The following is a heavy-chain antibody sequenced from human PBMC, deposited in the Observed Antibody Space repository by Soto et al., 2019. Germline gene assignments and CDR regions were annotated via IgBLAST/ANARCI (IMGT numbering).Heavy chain of an antibody. J-gene: IGHJ6*02. Sequence: GGSLRLSCVASRLTVNDNYMSWVRQAPGKGLEWVSIIYAGGSTYYADSVKDRFTISRDSSKNTLFLQMNSVREEDTAVYFCVRVPPAHDYYGLDVWGQGTTVTVS. CDR3: VRVPPAHDYYGLDV. V-gene: IGHV3-66*01. CDR2: IYAGGST. CDR1: RLTVNDNY.